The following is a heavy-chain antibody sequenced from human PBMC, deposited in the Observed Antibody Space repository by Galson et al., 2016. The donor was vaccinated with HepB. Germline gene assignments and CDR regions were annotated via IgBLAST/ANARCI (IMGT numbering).Heavy chain of an antibody. CDR1: GGTFSTYT. Sequence: SVKVSCKASGGTFSTYTFSWVRQAPGQGFEWLGRIVPMLQMTTYAQRFQGRVTITADTSSNTAYMELTSLSSNDTAVYSCARHICHNSYLDVWGTGAMVTVSS. J-gene: IGHJ6*04. CDR3: ARHICHNSYLDV. CDR2: IVPMLQMT. V-gene: IGHV1-69*02. D-gene: IGHD2-21*01.